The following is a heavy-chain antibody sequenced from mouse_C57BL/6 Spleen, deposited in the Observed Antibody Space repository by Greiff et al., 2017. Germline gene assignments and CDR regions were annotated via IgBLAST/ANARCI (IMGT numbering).Heavy chain of an antibody. V-gene: IGHV5-16*01. CDR2: INYDGSST. CDR1: GFTFSDYY. Sequence: EVKVVESEGGLVQPGSSMKLSCTASGFTFSDYYMAWVRQVPVKGLEWVANINYDGSSTYYLDSLKSRFIISRDNAKNILYLQMSSLKSEDTATYYCAREARYGNSAWFAYWGQGTLVTVSA. D-gene: IGHD2-1*01. CDR3: AREARYGNSAWFAY. J-gene: IGHJ3*01.